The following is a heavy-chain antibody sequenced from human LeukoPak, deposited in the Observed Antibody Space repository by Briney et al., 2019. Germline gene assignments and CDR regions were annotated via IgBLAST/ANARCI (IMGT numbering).Heavy chain of an antibody. CDR1: GFTFSSYE. V-gene: IGHV3-48*03. D-gene: IGHD4-17*01. Sequence: GGSLRLSCAASGFTFSSYEMNWVRQAPGKGLEWVSYISSSGSTIYYADSVKGRFTIFRDNAKNSLYLQMNSLRAEDTAVYYCARVSVTTVTTRGYFDYWGQGTLVTVSS. J-gene: IGHJ4*02. CDR2: ISSSGSTI. CDR3: ARVSVTTVTTRGYFDY.